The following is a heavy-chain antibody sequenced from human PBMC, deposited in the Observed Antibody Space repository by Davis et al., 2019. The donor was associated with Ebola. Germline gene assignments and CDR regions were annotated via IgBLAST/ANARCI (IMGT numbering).Heavy chain of an antibody. CDR3: ARGWLRSGFDY. CDR2: TYYNSKWYN. J-gene: IGHJ4*02. D-gene: IGHD5-12*01. V-gene: IGHV6-1*01. Sequence: HSQTLSLTCAISGDSVSSGGWNWIRQSPSRGLEWLGRTYYNSKWYNDYAVSVKSRMIINADTSKNQFSLQLNSVTPEDTAVYYCARGWLRSGFDYWGQGTLVIVSS. CDR1: GDSVSSGG.